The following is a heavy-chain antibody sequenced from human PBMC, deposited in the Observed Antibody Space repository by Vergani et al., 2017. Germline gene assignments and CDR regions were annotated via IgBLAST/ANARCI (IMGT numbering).Heavy chain of an antibody. J-gene: IGHJ4*02. V-gene: IGHV1-69*06. CDR2: IIPIFGTA. CDR3: ARDRLAAAALEPFDY. Sequence: QVQLVQSGAEVKKPGSSVKVSCKASGGTFSSYAISWVRQAPGQGLEWMGGIIPIFGTANYAQKFQGRVTITADKSTSTAYMELSSLRSEDRAVYYCARDRLAAAALEPFDYWGQGTLVTVSS. D-gene: IGHD6-13*01. CDR1: GGTFSSYA.